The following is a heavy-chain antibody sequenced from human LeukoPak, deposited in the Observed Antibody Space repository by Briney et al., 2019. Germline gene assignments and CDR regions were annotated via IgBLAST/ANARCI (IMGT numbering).Heavy chain of an antibody. Sequence: SGTLSLTCAVSGGSISSSNWWSWVRQPPGKGLEWIGEIYHSGSTNYNPSLKSRVTISVDKSKNQFSLQLNSVTPEDTAVYYCARSGSSWYWSFDYWGQGTLVTVSS. J-gene: IGHJ4*02. CDR2: IYHSGST. CDR1: GGSISSSNW. CDR3: ARSGSSWYWSFDY. D-gene: IGHD6-13*01. V-gene: IGHV4-4*02.